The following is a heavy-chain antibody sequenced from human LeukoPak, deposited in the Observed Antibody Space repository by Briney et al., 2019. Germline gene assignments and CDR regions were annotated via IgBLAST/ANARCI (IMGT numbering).Heavy chain of an antibody. CDR1: GYTFTSYY. CDR2: INPSGGST. J-gene: IGHJ4*02. Sequence: ASVKVSCKASGYTFTSYYMHWVRQAPGQGLEWMGIINPSGGSTSYAQKFQGRVTMTRDTSTSTVHMELSSLRSEDTAVYYCARDLVGATRVYYFDYWGQGTLVTVSS. D-gene: IGHD1-26*01. V-gene: IGHV1-46*01. CDR3: ARDLVGATRVYYFDY.